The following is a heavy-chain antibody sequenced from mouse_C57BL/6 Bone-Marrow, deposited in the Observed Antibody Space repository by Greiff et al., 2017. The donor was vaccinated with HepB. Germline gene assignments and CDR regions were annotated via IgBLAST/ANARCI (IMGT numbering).Heavy chain of an antibody. CDR2: IYIGNGYT. Sequence: EVKLVESGAELGRPGSSVKMSCRTSGYTFTSYGINWVKQRPGQGLEWSGYIYIGNGYTEYNEKFKGKATLTSDTSSSTAYMQLSSLTSEDSAIYFCAREDMVTFYALDYWGQGTSVTVSS. D-gene: IGHD2-1*01. CDR1: GYTFTSYG. CDR3: AREDMVTFYALDY. J-gene: IGHJ4*01. V-gene: IGHV1-58*01.